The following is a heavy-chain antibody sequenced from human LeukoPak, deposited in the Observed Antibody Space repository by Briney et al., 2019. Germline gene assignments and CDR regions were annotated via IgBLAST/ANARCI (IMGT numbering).Heavy chain of an antibody. V-gene: IGHV3-7*01. Sequence: GGSLRLSCAASGFTFSSYWMSWVRQAPGKGLEWVANIKQDGSEKYYVDSVKGRFTISRDNAKNSLYLQMNNLRAEDTAVYYCARDHRQQLTHYYYYYMDVWGKGTTVTVSS. J-gene: IGHJ6*03. CDR2: IKQDGSEK. CDR3: ARDHRQQLTHYYYYYMDV. D-gene: IGHD6-13*01. CDR1: GFTFSSYW.